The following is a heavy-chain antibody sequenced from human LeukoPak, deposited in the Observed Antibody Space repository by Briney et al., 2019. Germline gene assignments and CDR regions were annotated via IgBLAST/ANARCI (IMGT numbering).Heavy chain of an antibody. V-gene: IGHV3-9*01. CDR3: AKDLGSAITSALVLDV. D-gene: IGHD2-15*01. J-gene: IGHJ6*02. CDR1: GFTFDDYA. Sequence: PGGSLRLSRAASGFTFDDYAMHWVRQAPGKGMEWVSGITWNRDNIGYGDSVKGRFTISRDNVKNALYLQMNSLRPEDTALYYCAKDLGSAITSALVLDVWGQGTTVIVSS. CDR2: ITWNRDNI.